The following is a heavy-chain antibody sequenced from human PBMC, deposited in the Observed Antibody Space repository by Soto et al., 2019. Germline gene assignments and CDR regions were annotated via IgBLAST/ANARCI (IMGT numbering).Heavy chain of an antibody. J-gene: IGHJ4*02. CDR2: LGAGGAT. D-gene: IGHD3-10*01. V-gene: IGHV3-13*01. CDR1: GFTVSTYD. CDR3: ARGTMVRGTLDPGISGPLDY. Sequence: EVQLVESGGGLVQPGGSLRLACAASGFTVSTYDMHWVRHVTGKGLEWVSTLGAGGATYFPESVKGRFTTARENAKNSLYLQMNSLGAGDTAVYYCARGTMVRGTLDPGISGPLDYWGQGTLVAVSS.